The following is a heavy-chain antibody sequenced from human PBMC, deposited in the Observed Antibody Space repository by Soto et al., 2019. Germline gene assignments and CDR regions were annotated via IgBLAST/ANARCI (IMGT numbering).Heavy chain of an antibody. J-gene: IGHJ4*02. Sequence: GGSLRLSCAASGFTFSSYEMNWVRQAPGKGLEWVSYISSSGSTIYYADSVKGRFTISRDNAKNSLYLQMNSLRAEDTAVYYCAFAPVAGTLFDYWGQGTLVTVSS. CDR1: GFTFSSYE. CDR2: ISSSGSTI. D-gene: IGHD6-19*01. V-gene: IGHV3-48*03. CDR3: AFAPVAGTLFDY.